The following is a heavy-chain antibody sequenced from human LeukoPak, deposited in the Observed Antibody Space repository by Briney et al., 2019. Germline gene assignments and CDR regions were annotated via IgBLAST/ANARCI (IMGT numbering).Heavy chain of an antibody. CDR3: ARRPLDSSGTQTPKFDY. J-gene: IGHJ4*02. V-gene: IGHV1-2*02. CDR1: GYTFTGYY. D-gene: IGHD3-22*01. Sequence: GASVKVSCKASGYTFTGYYMHWVRQAPGQGLEWMGWINPNSGGTNYAQKFQGRVTMTRDTSISTAYMELSRLRSDDTAVYYCARRPLDSSGTQTPKFDYWGQGTLVTVSS. CDR2: INPNSGGT.